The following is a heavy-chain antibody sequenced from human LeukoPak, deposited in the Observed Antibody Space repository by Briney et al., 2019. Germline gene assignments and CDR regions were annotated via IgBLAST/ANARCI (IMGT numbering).Heavy chain of an antibody. CDR1: GFTFISYG. CDR3: AKDMEYYYDGSGDY. V-gene: IGHV3-30*02. Sequence: PGGSLRLSCAASGFTFISYGMHWVRQAPGKGLEWVAFIRYDGSNKYYADSVKGRFTISRDNSRNTLHLEMNSLRPEDTAVYYCAKDMEYYYDGSGDYWGQGTLVTVSS. J-gene: IGHJ4*02. D-gene: IGHD3-22*01. CDR2: IRYDGSNK.